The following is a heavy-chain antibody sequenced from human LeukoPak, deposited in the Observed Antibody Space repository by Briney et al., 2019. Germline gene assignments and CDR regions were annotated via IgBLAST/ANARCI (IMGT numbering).Heavy chain of an antibody. CDR1: GGSFSGYY. Sequence: PSETLFLTCAVYGGSFSGYYWSWIRQPPGKGLEWIGEINHSGSTNYNPSLKSRVTISVDTSKNQFSLKLSSVTAADTAVYYCARRDIVVVPAAPTGYYYYGKDVWGQGTTVTVSS. V-gene: IGHV4-34*01. D-gene: IGHD2-2*01. CDR3: ARRDIVVVPAAPTGYYYYGKDV. CDR2: INHSGST. J-gene: IGHJ6*02.